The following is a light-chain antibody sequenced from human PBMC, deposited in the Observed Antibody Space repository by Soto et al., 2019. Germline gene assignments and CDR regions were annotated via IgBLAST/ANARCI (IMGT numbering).Light chain of an antibody. V-gene: IGKV3-20*01. J-gene: IGKJ1*01. CDR2: GPS. CDR3: QQYGSSGT. Sequence: EIVLTQSPSTLSLSPGERATLSFRASQSVSNNYLACYQQKPGQAPRLLIFGPSNRVTGIPDWFSGSGSGTDFTLTISRLEPEDYAVYYCQQYGSSGTFGQGTKVDIK. CDR1: QSVSNNY.